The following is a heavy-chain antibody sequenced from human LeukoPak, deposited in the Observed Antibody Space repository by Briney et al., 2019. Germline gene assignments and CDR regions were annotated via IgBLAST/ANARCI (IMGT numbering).Heavy chain of an antibody. J-gene: IGHJ4*02. CDR3: ARDSIRVAYNSDYFDF. CDR1: GFTFSTYG. Sequence: GGSLRLSCAASGFTFSTYGMHWVRQAPGKGLEWVAVIWYDGSNEFYSDSVKGRFTISRHNSKNTLYLQMNSLRAEDTAVYYCARDSIRVAYNSDYFDFWGQGTLVTVSS. D-gene: IGHD5-24*01. V-gene: IGHV3-33*01. CDR2: IWYDGSNE.